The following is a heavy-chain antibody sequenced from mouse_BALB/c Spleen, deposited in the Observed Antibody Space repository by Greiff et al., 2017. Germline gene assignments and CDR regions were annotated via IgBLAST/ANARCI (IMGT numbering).Heavy chain of an antibody. J-gene: IGHJ4*01. CDR3: ARHEAPYYYYGSTYYAMDY. CDR2: FYPGSGSI. Sequence: QVQLQQSGAELVKPGASVKLSCKASGYTFTSYYMYWVKQRSGQGLEWIGWFYPGSGSIKYNEKFKDKATLTADKSSSTVYMELSRLTSEDSAVYFCARHEAPYYYYGSTYYAMDYWGQGTSVTVSS. CDR1: GYTFTSYY. D-gene: IGHD1-1*01. V-gene: IGHV1-62-2*01.